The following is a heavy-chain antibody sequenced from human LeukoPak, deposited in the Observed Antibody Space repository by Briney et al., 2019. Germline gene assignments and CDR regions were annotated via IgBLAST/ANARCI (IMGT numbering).Heavy chain of an antibody. CDR2: INPNSGGT. Sequence: GASVTVSCKASGYTFTGYYMHWVRQAPGQGLEWMGWINPNSGGTKFAQRFQGRVTMTRDTSISTAYMELSRLRSDDTAVYYCARDRADYGDFGYWGQGTLVTVSS. CDR1: GYTFTGYY. CDR3: ARDRADYGDFGY. D-gene: IGHD4-17*01. J-gene: IGHJ4*02. V-gene: IGHV1-2*02.